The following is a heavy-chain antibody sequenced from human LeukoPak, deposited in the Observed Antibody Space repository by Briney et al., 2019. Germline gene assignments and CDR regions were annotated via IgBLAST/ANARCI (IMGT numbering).Heavy chain of an antibody. J-gene: IGHJ4*02. Sequence: GWSLRLSCAASGFSLSSHAMSWVRQAPGKALEWVSVISGSGGTTYYADSVKGRFTISRDNSKNTLYLQMNSLRAEDTAVYYCAKAYSSSFNCDYWGQGTLVTVSS. D-gene: IGHD6-6*01. CDR3: AKAYSSSFNCDY. V-gene: IGHV3-23*01. CDR1: GFSLSSHA. CDR2: ISGSGGTT.